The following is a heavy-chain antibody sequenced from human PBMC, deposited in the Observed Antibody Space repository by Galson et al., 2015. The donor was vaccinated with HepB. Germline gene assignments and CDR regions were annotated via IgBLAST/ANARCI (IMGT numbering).Heavy chain of an antibody. CDR3: GAGADY. CDR2: MFYSGKK. J-gene: IGHJ4*02. Sequence: SLTCTVSGASVSSGDYYWSWIRQPPGKGLEWIGYMFYSGKKFYSPSLKSRLTISLDTSKNQFSLKLSSVTAADTAVYFCGAGADYWGQGTLVTVSS. V-gene: IGHV4-30-4*01. D-gene: IGHD6-13*01. CDR1: GASVSSGDYY.